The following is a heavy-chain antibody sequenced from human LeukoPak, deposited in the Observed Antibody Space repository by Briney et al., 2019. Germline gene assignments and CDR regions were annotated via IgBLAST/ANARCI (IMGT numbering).Heavy chain of an antibody. Sequence: GGSLRLSCAASRFSLSRYGIHWVRQAPGTGLEGVAVISYDGRNKYYADSVKGRFTNSSDNSKSTLYLQMSSLRAEDTAVYYCARDSRFLEWLLPPLVGMDVWGRGTTVTVSS. CDR2: ISYDGRNK. J-gene: IGHJ6*02. CDR3: ARDSRFLEWLLPPLVGMDV. V-gene: IGHV3-30*04. D-gene: IGHD3-3*01. CDR1: RFSLSRYG.